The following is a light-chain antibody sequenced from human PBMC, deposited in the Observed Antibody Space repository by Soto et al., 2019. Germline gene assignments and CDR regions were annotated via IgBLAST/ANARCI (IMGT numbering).Light chain of an antibody. V-gene: IGKV2-30*01. J-gene: IGKJ1*01. CDR1: QSVVYSRDGIAY. CDR2: KAS. Sequence: DGVMTQSPLSLPVTLGQSASISCSSSQSVVYSRDGIAYLIWFQQRPGQSPRRLIYKASKRDSGVPDRFSGSGSGTDFTLIISRVGAADVGVYSCMQGTPCPPTFGRGTKVEFK. CDR3: MQGTPCPPT.